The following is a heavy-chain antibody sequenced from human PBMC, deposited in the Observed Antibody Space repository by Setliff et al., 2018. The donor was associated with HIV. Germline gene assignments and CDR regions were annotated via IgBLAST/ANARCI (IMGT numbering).Heavy chain of an antibody. CDR2: VTPALYLT. CDR1: GGFLSNNG. V-gene: IGHV1-69*10. CDR3: ATDSGVVPPRTLDI. Sequence: SVKVSCKTSGGFLSNNGIAWVRQAPGQGLEWMGGVTPALYLTTHAEKFQSRVTFTTDDSTSSVYMELSSLRSDDTATYYCATDSGVVPPRTLDIWGQGTVVTVS. J-gene: IGHJ3*02. D-gene: IGHD3-16*01.